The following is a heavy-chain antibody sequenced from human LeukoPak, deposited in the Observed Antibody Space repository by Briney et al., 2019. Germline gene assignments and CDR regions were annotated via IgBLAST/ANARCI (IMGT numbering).Heavy chain of an antibody. Sequence: GGSLRLSCAASGFTFSSYSMNWVRQAPGEWLEWVSYISSLSGTIYYADSVKGRFTISRDNAKNSLYLQMDSLRAEDTAVYCCARDQGGGTSYWGQGTLVTVSS. CDR2: ISSLSGTI. V-gene: IGHV3-48*01. J-gene: IGHJ4*02. CDR1: GFTFSSYS. CDR3: ARDQGGGTSY. D-gene: IGHD1-26*01.